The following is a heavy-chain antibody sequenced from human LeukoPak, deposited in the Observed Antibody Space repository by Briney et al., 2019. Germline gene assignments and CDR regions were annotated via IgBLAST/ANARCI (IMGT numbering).Heavy chain of an antibody. D-gene: IGHD3-22*01. V-gene: IGHV1-24*01. Sequence: GASVKVSCKVSGYTLTELSMHWVRQAPGKGLEWMGGFDPEDGETIYAQKFQGRVTMTEDTSTDTAYMELSSLRSEDTAVYYCARAYDSSGYYLLYYFDYWGQGTLVTVSS. CDR1: GYTLTELS. J-gene: IGHJ4*02. CDR3: ARAYDSSGYYLLYYFDY. CDR2: FDPEDGET.